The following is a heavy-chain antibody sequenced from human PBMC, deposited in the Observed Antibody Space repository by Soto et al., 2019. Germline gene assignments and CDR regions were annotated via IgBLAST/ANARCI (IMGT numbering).Heavy chain of an antibody. D-gene: IGHD6-13*01. Sequence: QVQLQESGPGLVKPSETLSLTCTVSGGSISSYYWSWIRQPPGKGLEWIGYIFHSGSTNYNPSLKSRVTISVATSKNQFSLRLRSVTAADTAVYYCARGIAAATTTTALTDYWGQGTLVTVSS. CDR2: IFHSGST. V-gene: IGHV4-59*01. J-gene: IGHJ4*02. CDR3: ARGIAAATTTTALTDY. CDR1: GGSISSYY.